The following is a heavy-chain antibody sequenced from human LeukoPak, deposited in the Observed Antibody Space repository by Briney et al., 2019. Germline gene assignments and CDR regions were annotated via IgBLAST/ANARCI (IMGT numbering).Heavy chain of an antibody. CDR3: ARDLGNIRYHLDI. CDR2: IWYDGSNR. CDR1: GFTLSNYG. J-gene: IGHJ4*02. Sequence: PGGSLRLSCEASGFTLSNYGIHWLRQAPDKGLEWVAVIWYDGSNRYYADSVQGRFSISRDNAKVYLQMNSLRAEDTAVYYCARDLGNIRYHLDIWGQGTLVTVSS. V-gene: IGHV3-33*01. D-gene: IGHD2-2*01.